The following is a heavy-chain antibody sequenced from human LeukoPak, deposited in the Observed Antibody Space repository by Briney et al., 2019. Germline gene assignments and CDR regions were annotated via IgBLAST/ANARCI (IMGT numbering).Heavy chain of an antibody. V-gene: IGHV4-4*02. J-gene: IGHJ5*02. CDR2: IYHSGST. Sequence: PSGTLSLTCAVSGGSISSSNWWSWVRQPPGKGLEWIGEIYHSGSTNYNPSLKSRVTISVDKSKNQFSLKLSSVTAADTAVYYCARDLVSGYPYYYGSGSYYKEVTWGQGTLVTVSS. CDR3: ARDLVSGYPYYYGSGSYYKEVT. CDR1: GGSISSSNW. D-gene: IGHD3-10*01.